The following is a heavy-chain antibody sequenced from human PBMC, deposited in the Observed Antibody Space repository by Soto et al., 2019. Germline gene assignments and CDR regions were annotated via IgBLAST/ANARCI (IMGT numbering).Heavy chain of an antibody. CDR2: INHLETT. CDR3: ARGCGFDSFDY. J-gene: IGHJ4*02. Sequence: QLQLHMSGSGLVKPSQTLSLTCTVSGASITYGAYSWSWIRQTPGKGLEWIGYINHLETTFYNPSFESRLTLSIDRTKNQFSLKPKSMSAADRAVYFCARGCGFDSFDYWGQGILVTVSS. CDR1: GASITYGAYS. D-gene: IGHD3-10*01. V-gene: IGHV4-30-2*01.